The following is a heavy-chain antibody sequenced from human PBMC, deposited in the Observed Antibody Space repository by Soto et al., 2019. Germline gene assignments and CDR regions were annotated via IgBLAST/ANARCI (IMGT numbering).Heavy chain of an antibody. Sequence: GASVKVSCKASGYTFTSYGISWVRQAPGQGLEWMGGIIPIFGTANYAQKFQGRVTITADESTSTAYMELSSLRSEDTAVYYCARPETTYYYDSSGYYPLGLSYYGMDVWGQGTTVTVSS. V-gene: IGHV1-69*13. CDR1: GYTFTSYG. J-gene: IGHJ6*02. CDR3: ARPETTYYYDSSGYYPLGLSYYGMDV. CDR2: IIPIFGTA. D-gene: IGHD3-22*01.